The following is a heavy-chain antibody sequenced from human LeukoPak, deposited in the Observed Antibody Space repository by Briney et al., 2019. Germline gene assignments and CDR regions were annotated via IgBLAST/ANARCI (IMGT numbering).Heavy chain of an antibody. CDR2: INSDGSIT. J-gene: IGHJ3*01. CDR1: GFTFSTYW. V-gene: IGHV3-74*01. CDR3: AGGISATGGG. D-gene: IGHD6-13*01. Sequence: GGSLRLSCAASGFTFSTYWMHWVRRVPGKGLVWVSRINSDGSITTYADSVKGRFTISRDNAKNTLYLQMNSLRVEDTAVYYCAGGISATGGGWGQGTMVTVSS.